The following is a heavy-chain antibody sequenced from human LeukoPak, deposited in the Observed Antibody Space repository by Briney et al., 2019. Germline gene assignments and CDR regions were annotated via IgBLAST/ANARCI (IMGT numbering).Heavy chain of an antibody. J-gene: IGHJ4*02. CDR3: AKRAGYSYGSTDY. D-gene: IGHD5-18*01. CDR2: ISGSGGTT. Sequence: VGSLRLSCAASGFTFSSYAMSWVRQAPGKGLEWVSAISGSGGTTYYADSVQGRFTISRDNSKNTLSLQMNSLRAEDTAVYYCAKRAGYSYGSTDYWGQGTLVTVPS. V-gene: IGHV3-23*01. CDR1: GFTFSSYA.